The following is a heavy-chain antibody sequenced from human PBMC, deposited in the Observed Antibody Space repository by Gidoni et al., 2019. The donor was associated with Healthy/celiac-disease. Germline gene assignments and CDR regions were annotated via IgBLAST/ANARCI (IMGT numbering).Heavy chain of an antibody. Sequence: EVQLLESGGGWVQPGGSLRLYCAASGFTFSSDAMSWVRQAPGKGLGWVSAISGSGGSPYSADSVKGRFTISRDNSKNTLYLQMNSLRAEDTAVYYCAKDPTTVVTPGWDYWGQGTLVTVSS. CDR1: GFTFSSDA. V-gene: IGHV3-23*01. CDR3: AKDPTTVVTPGWDY. D-gene: IGHD4-17*01. J-gene: IGHJ4*02. CDR2: ISGSGGSP.